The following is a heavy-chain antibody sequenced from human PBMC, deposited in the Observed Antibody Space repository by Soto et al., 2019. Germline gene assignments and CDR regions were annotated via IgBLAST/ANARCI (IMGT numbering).Heavy chain of an antibody. J-gene: IGHJ5*02. V-gene: IGHV1-69*13. Sequence: SLNGSCKASGGTFNKHSINWCLHSPLQWLEGMGGIIPIFGTSNYAQKLQGKVTIKSDESTRTAYMELSSLRSEDTAVYYCVRGKMREMVILLRGKWFD. D-gene: IGHD3-16*01. CDR3: VRGKMREMVILLRGKWFD. CDR1: GGTFNKHS. CDR2: IIPIFGTS.